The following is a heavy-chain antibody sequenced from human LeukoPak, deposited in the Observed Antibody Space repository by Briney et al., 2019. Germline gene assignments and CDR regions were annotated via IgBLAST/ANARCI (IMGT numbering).Heavy chain of an antibody. CDR2: INHSGST. CDR1: GGSISSYY. CDR3: ARVREAEYYDSTSSDY. D-gene: IGHD3-22*01. V-gene: IGHV4-34*01. J-gene: IGHJ4*02. Sequence: PSETLSLTCTVSGGSISSYYWSWIRQPPGKGPEWIGEINHSGSTNYNPSLKSRITISIDTSKNQFSLKLSSVTAADTAVYYCARVREAEYYDSTSSDYWGQGTLVTVSS.